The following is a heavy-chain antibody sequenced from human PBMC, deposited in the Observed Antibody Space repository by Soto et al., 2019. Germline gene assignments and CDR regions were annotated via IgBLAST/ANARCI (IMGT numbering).Heavy chain of an antibody. V-gene: IGHV4-31*01. CDR1: GGSVSSGGYY. D-gene: IGHD3-9*01. J-gene: IGHJ5*02. CDR2: IFPGGNT. CDR3: ARGRSAGYYKRNWFDP. Sequence: QVQLQESGPGLVKPSQTLSLTCTVSGGSVSSGGYYWSWLRQHPGKGLEWIGYIFPGGNTYYNVSLDSQATISVDGSKNQFSLRLDSVTAAGTAVYFCARGRSAGYYKRNWFDPWGQGTLVTVSS.